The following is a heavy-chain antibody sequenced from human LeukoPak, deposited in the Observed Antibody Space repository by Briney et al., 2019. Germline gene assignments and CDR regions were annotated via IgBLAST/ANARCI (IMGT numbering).Heavy chain of an antibody. CDR3: ARDALGYSYGRDYYYYGMDV. V-gene: IGHV4-61*02. J-gene: IGHJ6*02. CDR1: GGSISSGSYY. D-gene: IGHD5-18*01. Sequence: SETLSLTGTVSGGSISSGSYYWSWIRQPAGKGLGWIGRIYTSGSTNYNPSFKSRVTISVDTSKNQFSLKLSSVTAAGTAVYYCARDALGYSYGRDYYYYGMDVWGQGTTVTVSS. CDR2: IYTSGST.